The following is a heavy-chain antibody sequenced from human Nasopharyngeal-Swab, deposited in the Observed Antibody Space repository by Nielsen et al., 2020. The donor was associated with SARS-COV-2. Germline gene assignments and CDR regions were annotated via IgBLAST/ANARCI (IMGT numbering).Heavy chain of an antibody. Sequence: GGSLRLCCAASGFTFSSYAMHWVRQAPGKGLEWVGRIKSKTDGGTTDYAAPVKGRFTISRDDSKNTLYLQMNSLNTEDTAVYYCTTDRGFWSGRDTFDIWGQGTMVTVSS. CDR1: GFTFSSYA. D-gene: IGHD3-3*01. J-gene: IGHJ3*02. V-gene: IGHV3-15*07. CDR2: IKSKTDGGTT. CDR3: TTDRGFWSGRDTFDI.